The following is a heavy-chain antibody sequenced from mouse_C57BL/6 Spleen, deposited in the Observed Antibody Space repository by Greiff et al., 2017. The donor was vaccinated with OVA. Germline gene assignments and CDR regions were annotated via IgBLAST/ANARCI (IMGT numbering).Heavy chain of an antibody. CDR1: GYTFTSYW. D-gene: IGHD1-1*02. CDR2: IHPSDSDN. CDR3: AIGGWESYFDY. Sequence: QVQLQQPGAELVKPGASVKVSCKASGYTFTSYWMHWVKQRPGQGLEWIGRIHPSDSDNNYNQKFKGKATLTVDKSSSTAYMQLSSLTSEDSAVYYCAIGGWESYFDYWGQGTTLTVSS. V-gene: IGHV1-74*01. J-gene: IGHJ2*01.